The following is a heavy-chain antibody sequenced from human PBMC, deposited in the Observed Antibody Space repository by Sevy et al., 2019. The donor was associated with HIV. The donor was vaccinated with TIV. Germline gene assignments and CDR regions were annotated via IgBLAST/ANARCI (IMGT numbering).Heavy chain of an antibody. CDR2: MSDGGGTT. CDR1: GFTFRNYV. V-gene: IGHV3-23*01. CDR3: AKRVAGALAALDI. J-gene: IGHJ3*02. Sequence: GGSLRLSCAASGFTFRNYVMNWVRQPPGKGLEWVSVMSDGGGTTYYADSVKGRFPISRDDSKSTLYLQMNSLRVEDTAVYFCAKRVAGALAALDIWGQGTMVTVSS. D-gene: IGHD3-10*01.